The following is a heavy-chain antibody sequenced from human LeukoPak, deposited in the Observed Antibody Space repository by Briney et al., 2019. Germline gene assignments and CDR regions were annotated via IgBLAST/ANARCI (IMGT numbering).Heavy chain of an antibody. CDR2: IRYDGSNK. J-gene: IGHJ4*02. CDR3: ARDGSWYSGSYSPYFDY. D-gene: IGHD1-26*01. V-gene: IGHV3-30*02. CDR1: GFTFSSYG. Sequence: GGSLRLSCAASGFTFSSYGMHWVRQAPGKGLEWVAFIRYDGSNKYYADSVKGRFTISRDNAKNSLYLQMNSLRAEDTAVYYCARDGSWYSGSYSPYFDYWGQGTLVTVSS.